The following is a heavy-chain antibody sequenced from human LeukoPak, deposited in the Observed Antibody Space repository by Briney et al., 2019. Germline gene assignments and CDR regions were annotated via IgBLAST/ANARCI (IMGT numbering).Heavy chain of an antibody. CDR1: GGTFSSYA. CDR3: ARQGSGYSPTYYYYMDV. V-gene: IGHV1-69*06. D-gene: IGHD5-18*01. CDR2: IIPNFGTT. Sequence: EASVKVSCKASGGTFSSYAINWVRQAPGQGLEWMGGIIPNFGTTSFGQKFQGRVTISADKSISTAYLQWSSLKASDTAMYYCARQGSGYSPTYYYYMDVWGKGTTVTISS. J-gene: IGHJ6*03.